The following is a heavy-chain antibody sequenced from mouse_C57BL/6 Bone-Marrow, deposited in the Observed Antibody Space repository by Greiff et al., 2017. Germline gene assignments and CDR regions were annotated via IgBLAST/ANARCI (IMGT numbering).Heavy chain of an antibody. D-gene: IGHD2-2*01. J-gene: IGHJ4*01. V-gene: IGHV5-2*01. Sequence: DVKLVESGRGLVQPGESLKLSCESNEYEFPSHDMSWVRKTPEKRLELVAAINSDGGSTYYPDTMERRFIISRDNTKKTLYLQMRSLRSEDTALYYCARQGGMVTSSMGYWGQGTSVTGSS. CDR2: INSDGGST. CDR1: EYEFPSHD. CDR3: ARQGGMVTSSMGY.